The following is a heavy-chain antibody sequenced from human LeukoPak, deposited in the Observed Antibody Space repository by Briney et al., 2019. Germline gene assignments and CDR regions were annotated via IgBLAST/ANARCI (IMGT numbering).Heavy chain of an antibody. J-gene: IGHJ3*02. CDR2: ISSSSSTI. V-gene: IGHV3-48*01. D-gene: IGHD6-6*01. Sequence: GGSLRLSCAASGFTFSSYSMNWVRQAPGKGLEWVSYISSSSSTIYYADSVKGRFTISRDSSKNTVSLQMNSLRAEDTAVYYCAREDSSWSFDAFDIWGQGTMVTVSS. CDR1: GFTFSSYS. CDR3: AREDSSWSFDAFDI.